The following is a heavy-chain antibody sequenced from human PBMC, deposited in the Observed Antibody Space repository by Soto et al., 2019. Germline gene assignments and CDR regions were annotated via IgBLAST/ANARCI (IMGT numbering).Heavy chain of an antibody. CDR3: TTDSSSWAYYYYYGMDV. J-gene: IGHJ6*02. D-gene: IGHD2-2*01. Sequence: EVQLVESGGGLVKPGESLRLSCTVSGFTFSNAWMTWVRQAPGKGLEWVGRIKSKTDDGTTDYAAPVKGRFTISRDDSRNTLYLQMNSLKTEDTAVYYCTTDSSSWAYYYYYGMDVWGQGTTVTVSS. V-gene: IGHV3-15*01. CDR1: GFTFSNAW. CDR2: IKSKTDDGTT.